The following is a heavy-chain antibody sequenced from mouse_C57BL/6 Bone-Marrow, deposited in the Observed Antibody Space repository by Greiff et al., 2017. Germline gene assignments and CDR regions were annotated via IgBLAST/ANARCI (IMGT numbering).Heavy chain of an antibody. D-gene: IGHD2-2*01. Sequence: EVQLVESGGDLVKPGGSLKLSCAASGFTFSSYGMSWVRQTPDKRLEWVATISSGGSYTYYPDSVKGRFTISRDNAKNTLYLQMSSLKSEDTAMYYCARGYRYAMDYWGQGTSVTVSS. V-gene: IGHV5-6*01. J-gene: IGHJ4*01. CDR2: ISSGGSYT. CDR3: ARGYRYAMDY. CDR1: GFTFSSYG.